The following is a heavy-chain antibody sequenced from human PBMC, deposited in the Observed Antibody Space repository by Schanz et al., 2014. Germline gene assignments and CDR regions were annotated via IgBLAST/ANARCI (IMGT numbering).Heavy chain of an antibody. Sequence: GQLVESGGGVVQPGKSLRLSCAASGFTFSAYAMTWVRQIPGKGLEWVSYISGSSRTIYYADSMKGRFTVSRDNAENALYLQMNSLRAEDTGLYFCARGGSGSHYRLDYWGQGTLVTVSS. CDR3: ARGGSGSHYRLDY. CDR1: GFTFSAYA. D-gene: IGHD1-26*01. CDR2: ISGSSRTI. V-gene: IGHV3-48*01. J-gene: IGHJ4*02.